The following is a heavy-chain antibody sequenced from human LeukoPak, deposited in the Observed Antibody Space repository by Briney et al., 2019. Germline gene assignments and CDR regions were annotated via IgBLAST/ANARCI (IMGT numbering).Heavy chain of an antibody. J-gene: IGHJ4*02. V-gene: IGHV1-2*02. D-gene: IGHD3-10*01. CDR1: GYTFTGYY. CDR3: ARELWFGEFQPRGSDY. Sequence: GASVKVSCKASGYTFTGYYMHWVRQAPGQGLEWMGWINPNSGGTNYAQKFQGRVTMTRDTSISTAYMELSRLRSDDTAVYYCARELWFGEFQPRGSDYWGQGTLVTVSS. CDR2: INPNSGGT.